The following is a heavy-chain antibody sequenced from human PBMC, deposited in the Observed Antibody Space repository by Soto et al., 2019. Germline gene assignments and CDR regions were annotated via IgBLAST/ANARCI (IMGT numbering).Heavy chain of an antibody. CDR2: ISNSGNTI. Sequence: RRLSCVASGFVFKNYEMNWVRQAPGKGLEWISYISNSGNTIYVADSMRGRFTISRDNAKNSLFLQMNSLRAEDTAVYYCARDIDQRDYYYGLDVWGQGTTVTVSS. V-gene: IGHV3-48*03. J-gene: IGHJ6*02. D-gene: IGHD1-26*01. CDR1: GFVFKNYE. CDR3: ARDIDQRDYYYGLDV.